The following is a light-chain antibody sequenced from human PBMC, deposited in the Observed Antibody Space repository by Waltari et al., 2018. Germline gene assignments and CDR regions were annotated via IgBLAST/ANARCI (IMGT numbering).Light chain of an antibody. CDR1: QGISSY. CDR3: QQYYSYLT. J-gene: IGKJ2*01. CDR2: AAS. V-gene: IGKV1-8*01. Sequence: AIRITQSPSSLSASTGASVTITCRASQGISSYLAWYQQKPGKAPNLLIYAASTLQSGVPSRFSGSGSGTDFTLTISCLQSEDFATYYCQQYYSYLTFGQGTKLEIK.